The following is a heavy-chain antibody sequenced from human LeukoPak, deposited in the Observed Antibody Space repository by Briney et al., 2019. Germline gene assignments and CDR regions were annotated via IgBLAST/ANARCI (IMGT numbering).Heavy chain of an antibody. Sequence: TSETLSLTCTVSGGSISSSRQYWGWIRQPPGKGLEWIGNIYYSGSTYYNPSLKSRFTISVDTSKNQFSLKLTSVTAADTAVYYCARDQRFSGYYPKGLGWFDPWGQGTLVTVSS. V-gene: IGHV4-39*07. CDR1: GGSISSSRQY. CDR2: IYYSGST. J-gene: IGHJ5*02. CDR3: ARDQRFSGYYPKGLGWFDP. D-gene: IGHD3-22*01.